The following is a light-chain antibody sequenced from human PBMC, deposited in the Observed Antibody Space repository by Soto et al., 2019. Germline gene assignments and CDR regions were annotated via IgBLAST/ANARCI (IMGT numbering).Light chain of an antibody. CDR3: LQLNRYPLT. J-gene: IGKJ4*01. CDR2: SAS. CDR1: QPISNY. V-gene: IGKV1-9*01. Sequence: DIQLTQSPSFLSASVGDRVTITCRASQPISNYLAWYQQKPGKAPELLIYSASTLQSGVPSRFSGSGGGSWTEFSLKIRALQPDDFATYYCLQLNRYPLTFGGGTKVDIK.